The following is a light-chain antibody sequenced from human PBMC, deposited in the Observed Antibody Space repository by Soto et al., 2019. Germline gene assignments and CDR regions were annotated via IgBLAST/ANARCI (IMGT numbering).Light chain of an antibody. CDR1: QSISDW. V-gene: IGKV1-5*01. CDR2: DAS. CDR3: QQSYSTPWT. J-gene: IGKJ1*01. Sequence: DIHMTQSPSTPSASIVDRVTITCLASQSISDWLAWYQQKPGKAPKLLIFDASSLESGVPSRFSGSGSGTDFTLTISSLQPEDFATYYCQQSYSTPWTFGQGTKVDIK.